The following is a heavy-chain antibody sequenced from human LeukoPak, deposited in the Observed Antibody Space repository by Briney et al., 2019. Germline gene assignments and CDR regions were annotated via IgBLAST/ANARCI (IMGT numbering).Heavy chain of an antibody. CDR3: AKERKLAYYGMDV. J-gene: IGHJ6*02. V-gene: IGHV3-9*01. CDR2: ISWNSGSI. Sequence: PGRSLRLSYAASGFTFDDYAMHWVRQAPGKGLEWVSGISWNSGSIGYADSVKGRFTISRDNAKNSLYLQMNSLRAEDTALYYCAKERKLAYYGMDVWGQGTTVTVSS. CDR1: GFTFDDYA.